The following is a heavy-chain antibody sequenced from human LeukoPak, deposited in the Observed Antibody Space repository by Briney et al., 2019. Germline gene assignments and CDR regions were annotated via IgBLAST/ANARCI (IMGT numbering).Heavy chain of an antibody. CDR1: GFSFSTYW. D-gene: IGHD6-13*01. J-gene: IGHJ4*02. Sequence: PGGSLRLSCAASGFSFSTYWMSWVRQTPEKGLEFVANIDQGGSVRNYMDPLKGRCTISRDNAKKSLHLEINSLRADDTAVYYCARDPESSSFDLWGRGALVTVSS. CDR3: ARDPESSSFDL. V-gene: IGHV3-7*01. CDR2: IDQGGSVR.